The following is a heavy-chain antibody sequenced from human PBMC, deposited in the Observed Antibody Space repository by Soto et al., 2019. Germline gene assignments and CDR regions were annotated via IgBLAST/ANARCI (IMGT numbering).Heavy chain of an antibody. CDR1: GFTFNIYG. CDR3: AKDQASGQGSFDS. J-gene: IGHJ4*02. Sequence: VKLVESGGGVVQPGGSLRLYCAASGFTFNIYGMHWVSQAPDKGLEWVAVISYDGSNQYYADSVKGRFTISRDNSKNTLFLQMNSLRADDTAVYYCAKDQASGQGSFDSWGQGTLVTVSS. CDR2: ISYDGSNQ. V-gene: IGHV3-30*18.